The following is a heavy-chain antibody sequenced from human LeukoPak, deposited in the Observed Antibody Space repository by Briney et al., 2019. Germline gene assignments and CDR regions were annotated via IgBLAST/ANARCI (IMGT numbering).Heavy chain of an antibody. D-gene: IGHD3-3*01. CDR2: IYYSGST. Sequence: SETLSLTCTVSGGSISSSSYSWGWIRQPPGKGLEWIGSIYYSGSTNYNPSLKSRVTISVDTSENQFSLKLSSVTAADTAVYYCARTTPDYDFWSGYYYNWFDPWGQGTLVTVSS. CDR3: ARTTPDYDFWSGYYYNWFDP. CDR1: GGSISSSSYS. V-gene: IGHV4-39*07. J-gene: IGHJ5*02.